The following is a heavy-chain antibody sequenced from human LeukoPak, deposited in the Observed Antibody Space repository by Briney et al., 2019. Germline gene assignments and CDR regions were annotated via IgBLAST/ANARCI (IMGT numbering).Heavy chain of an antibody. CDR1: GGSFSSSNYY. D-gene: IGHD3-22*01. J-gene: IGHJ4*02. Sequence: SETLSLTCSVSGGSFSSSNYYWGWIRQPPGKGLERIGSIYHTGSTFCNPSLESRVTFSVDTSKNQSSLKLRSVTAADTAVYYCARENPYYYDSSGYLFDYWGQGTLVTVSS. CDR2: IYHTGST. V-gene: IGHV4-39*07. CDR3: ARENPYYYDSSGYLFDY.